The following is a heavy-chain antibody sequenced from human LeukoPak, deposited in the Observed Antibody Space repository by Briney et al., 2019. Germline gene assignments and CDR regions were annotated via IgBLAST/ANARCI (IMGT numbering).Heavy chain of an antibody. CDR2: INHSGST. CDR3: ARPKLWFGEDRCAFDI. J-gene: IGHJ3*02. V-gene: IGHV4-34*01. Sequence: SETLSLTCAVYGGSFSGYYWGWIRQPPGKGLEWIGEINHSGSTNYNPSLKSRVTISVDTSKNQFSLKLSSVTAADTAVYYCARPKLWFGEDRCAFDIWGQGTMVTVSS. CDR1: GGSFSGYY. D-gene: IGHD3-10*01.